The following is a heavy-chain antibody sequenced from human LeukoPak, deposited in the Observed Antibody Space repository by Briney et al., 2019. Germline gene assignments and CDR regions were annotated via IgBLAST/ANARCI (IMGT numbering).Heavy chain of an antibody. Sequence: ASVKVSCKASGYTFTSYGISWVRQAPGQGLEWMGWISGYNGNTNYAQKLQGRVTMTTDTSTSTAYMELRSLRSDDTAVYYCARAAMVRGVIRYSWFDPWGQGTLVTVSS. CDR2: ISGYNGNT. J-gene: IGHJ5*02. D-gene: IGHD3-10*01. CDR3: ARAAMVRGVIRYSWFDP. V-gene: IGHV1-18*01. CDR1: GYTFTSYG.